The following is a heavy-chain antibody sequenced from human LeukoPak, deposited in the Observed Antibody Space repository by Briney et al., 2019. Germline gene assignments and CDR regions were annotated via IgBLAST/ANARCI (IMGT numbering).Heavy chain of an antibody. V-gene: IGHV3-48*01. CDR2: ISSSGSTI. Sequence: GGSLRLSCAASGFTFSSYSMNWVRQAPGKGLEWVSYISSSGSTIYYADSVKGRFTISRENSKNTLYLQMNSLRAEDTAVYYCAKDSAKKYDDYWGQGTLVTVSS. CDR3: AKDSAKKYDDY. D-gene: IGHD2/OR15-2a*01. J-gene: IGHJ4*02. CDR1: GFTFSSYS.